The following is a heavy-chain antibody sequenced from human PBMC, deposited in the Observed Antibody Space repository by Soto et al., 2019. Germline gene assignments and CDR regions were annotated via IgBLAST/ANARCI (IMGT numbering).Heavy chain of an antibody. Sequence: SETLSLTCAVSGGSISGSYYYWGWLRQSPGRGPEWVGSVFYTGFTSYNPSLESRVSVSVDTSKNQFSLKVSAVTAADTAVYYCASSQKGYNWNYFDHWGQGALVTVSS. CDR2: VFYTGFT. V-gene: IGHV4-39*01. CDR3: ASSQKGYNWNYFDH. CDR1: GGSISGSYYY. D-gene: IGHD1-20*01. J-gene: IGHJ4*02.